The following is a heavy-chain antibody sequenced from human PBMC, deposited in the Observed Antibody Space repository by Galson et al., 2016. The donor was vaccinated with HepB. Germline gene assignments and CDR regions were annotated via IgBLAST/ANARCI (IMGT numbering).Heavy chain of an antibody. CDR3: ARVSTSIIAAAGRTLFDY. D-gene: IGHD6-13*01. CDR1: GFTFSSCW. V-gene: IGHV3-7*04. Sequence: SLRLSCAASGFTFSSCWMSWVRQAPGKGLEWVANINQDGSDKYYVDSVKGRFTISRDNAKNSLYPQMNSLRAEDTAVYYCARVSTSIIAAAGRTLFDYWGQGTLVTVSS. CDR2: INQDGSDK. J-gene: IGHJ4*02.